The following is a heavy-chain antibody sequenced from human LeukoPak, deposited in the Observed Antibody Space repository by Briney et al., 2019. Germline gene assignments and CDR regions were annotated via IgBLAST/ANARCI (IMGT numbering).Heavy chain of an antibody. CDR2: IIPIFGTA. CDR1: GGTFSSYA. Sequence: SVKVSCKASGGTFSSYAISWVRQAPGQGLEWMGGIIPIFGTANYAQKFQGRVTITADESASTPYMELSSLRSEDTAVYYCARNGLKQQLVLYYGMDVWGQGTTVTVSS. CDR3: ARNGLKQQLVLYYGMDV. V-gene: IGHV1-69*13. D-gene: IGHD6-13*01. J-gene: IGHJ6*02.